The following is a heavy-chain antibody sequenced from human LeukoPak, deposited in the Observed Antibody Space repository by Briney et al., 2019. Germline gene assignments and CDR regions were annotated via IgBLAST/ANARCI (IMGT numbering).Heavy chain of an antibody. J-gene: IGHJ3*02. CDR3: ANQYSSGWYGEAFDI. D-gene: IGHD6-19*01. Sequence: GGSLRLSCEASGFTFSTYWMSWVRQAPGKGLEWVANIKQDGSEKYYVDSVKGRFTISRDNAKNSLYLQMNSLRAEDTAVYYCANQYSSGWYGEAFDIWGQGTMVTVSS. CDR1: GFTFSTYW. V-gene: IGHV3-7*01. CDR2: IKQDGSEK.